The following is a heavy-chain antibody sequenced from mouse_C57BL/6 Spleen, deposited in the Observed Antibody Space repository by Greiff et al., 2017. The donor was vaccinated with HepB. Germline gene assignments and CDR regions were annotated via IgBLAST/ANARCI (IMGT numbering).Heavy chain of an antibody. CDR2: IYPGDGDT. Sequence: LQESGPELVKPGASVKISCKASGYAFSSSWMNWVKQRPGKGLEWIGRIYPGDGDTNYNGKFKGKATLTADKSSSTAYMQLSSLTSEDSAVYFCARDSRGFAYWGQGTLVTVSA. J-gene: IGHJ3*01. CDR3: ARDSRGFAY. CDR1: GYAFSSSW. V-gene: IGHV1-82*01. D-gene: IGHD3-3*01.